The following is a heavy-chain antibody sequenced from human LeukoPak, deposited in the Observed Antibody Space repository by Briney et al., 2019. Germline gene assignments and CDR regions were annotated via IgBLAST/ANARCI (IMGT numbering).Heavy chain of an antibody. D-gene: IGHD2-15*01. CDR1: GGSFSGYY. CDR2: INHSGST. J-gene: IGHJ2*01. Sequence: PSETLSLTCAVYGGSFSGYYWSWIRQPPGKGLGWIGEINHSGSTNYNPSLKSRVTISVDTSKNQFSLKLSSVTAADTAVFYCARRRVVVVAATVPSLKRYWYFDLWGRGTLVTVSS. CDR3: ARRRVVVVAATVPSLKRYWYFDL. V-gene: IGHV4-34*01.